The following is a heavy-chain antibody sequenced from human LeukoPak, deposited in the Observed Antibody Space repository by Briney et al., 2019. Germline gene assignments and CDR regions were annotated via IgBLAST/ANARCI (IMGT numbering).Heavy chain of an antibody. CDR3: ARLQYNGGRYYFDY. CDR1: GGSISSSSYY. CDR2: IYYSGST. D-gene: IGHD1-1*01. V-gene: IGHV4-39*01. J-gene: IGHJ4*02. Sequence: SETLSLTRTVSGGSISSSSYYWGRIRQPPGKGLEWIGSIYYSGSTYYNPSLKSRVAISVDTSKNQFSLKLSSVTAADTAVYFCARLQYNGGRYYFDYWGQGTLVTVSS.